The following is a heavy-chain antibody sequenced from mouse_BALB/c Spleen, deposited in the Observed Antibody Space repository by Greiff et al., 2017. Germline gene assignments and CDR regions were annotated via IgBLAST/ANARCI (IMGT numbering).Heavy chain of an antibody. D-gene: IGHD2-14*01. V-gene: IGHV2-9*02. CDR1: GFSLTSYG. CDR3: ARDEVRRPYYYAMDY. Sequence: QVHVKQSGPGLVAPSQSLSITCTVSGFSLTSYGVHWVRQPPGKGLEWLGVIWAGGSTNYNSALMSRLSISKDNSKSQVFLKMNSLQTDDTAMYYCARDEVRRPYYYAMDYWGQGTSVTVSS. CDR2: IWAGGST. J-gene: IGHJ4*01.